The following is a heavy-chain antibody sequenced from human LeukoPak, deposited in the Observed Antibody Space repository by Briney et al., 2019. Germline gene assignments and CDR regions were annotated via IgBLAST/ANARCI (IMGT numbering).Heavy chain of an antibody. Sequence: SETLSLTCTVSGGSISSGSYYWSWIRQPARKGLEWIGRIYTSGSTNYNPSLKSRVTISVDTSKNQFSLKLSSVTAADTAVYYCARRGAAAVDFDYWGQGTLVTVSS. J-gene: IGHJ4*02. V-gene: IGHV4-61*02. CDR1: GGSISSGSYY. CDR3: ARRGAAAVDFDY. CDR2: IYTSGST. D-gene: IGHD6-13*01.